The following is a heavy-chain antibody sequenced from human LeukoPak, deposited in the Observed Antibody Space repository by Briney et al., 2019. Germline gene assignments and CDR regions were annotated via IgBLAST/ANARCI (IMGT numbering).Heavy chain of an antibody. V-gene: IGHV1-46*01. CDR3: ARARYSSSWFDAFDI. J-gene: IGHJ3*02. CDR1: GYTFTSYY. Sequence: ASVKVSCEASGYTFTSYYLHWVRQAPGQGLEWMGIINPSGGSTSYAQKFQGRVTMTRDTSTSTVYMELSSLRSEDTAVYYCARARYSSSWFDAFDIWGQGTMVTVSS. CDR2: INPSGGST. D-gene: IGHD6-13*01.